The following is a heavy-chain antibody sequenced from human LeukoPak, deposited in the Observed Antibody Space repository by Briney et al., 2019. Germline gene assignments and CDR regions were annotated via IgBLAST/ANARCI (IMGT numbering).Heavy chain of an antibody. CDR1: GYSFTSYW. CDR2: IYPGDSDT. V-gene: IGHV5-51*01. D-gene: IGHD3-16*02. J-gene: IGHJ4*02. CDR3: ARHVGLRFLLGELSH. Sequence: GASLQISCKGSGYSFTSYWIGWVRPLPGKGLEWMGIIYPGDSDTRYSPSFQGQVTISADKSISTAYLQWSSLKASDTAMYYCARHVGLRFLLGELSHWGQGTLVTVSS.